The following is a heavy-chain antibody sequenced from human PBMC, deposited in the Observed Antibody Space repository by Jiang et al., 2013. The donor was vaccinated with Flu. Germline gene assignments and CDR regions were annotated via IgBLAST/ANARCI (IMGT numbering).Heavy chain of an antibody. V-gene: IGHV4-34*01. CDR2: INHSGST. J-gene: IGHJ6*04. CDR3: ARGGYSYGSYYYGMDV. Sequence: LLKPSETLSLTCAVYGGSFSGYYWSWIRQPPGKGLEWIGEINHSGSTNYNPSLKSRVTISVDTSKNQFSLKLSSVTAADTAVYYCARGGYSYGSYYYGMDVWGKGTTVTVSS. CDR1: GGSFSGYY. D-gene: IGHD5-18*01.